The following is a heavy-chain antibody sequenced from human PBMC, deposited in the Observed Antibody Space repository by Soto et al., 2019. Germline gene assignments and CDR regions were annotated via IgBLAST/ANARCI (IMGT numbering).Heavy chain of an antibody. CDR1: GGSFSGYY. J-gene: IGHJ6*02. V-gene: IGHV4-34*01. Sequence: SETLSLTCAVYGGSFSGYYWIWIRQPPGKGLEWIGEINHSGSTNYNPSLKSRATISVDTSKNQFSLKLSSVAAADTAVYYCAWESQTTVTKDYYYGMDVWGQGTTVTVSS. D-gene: IGHD4-17*01. CDR2: INHSGST. CDR3: AWESQTTVTKDYYYGMDV.